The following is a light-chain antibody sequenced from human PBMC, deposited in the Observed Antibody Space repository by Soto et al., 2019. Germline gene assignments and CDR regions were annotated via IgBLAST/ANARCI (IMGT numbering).Light chain of an antibody. J-gene: IGKJ1*01. CDR3: QHYNSYSEA. Sequence: DIQMTQSPSTLSGSVGDRVTITRRASQTISSWLAWYQQKPGKAPKLLIYKASTLKSGVPSRFSGSGSGTEFTLTISSLQPDDFATYDCQHYNSYSEAFGQATKVELK. CDR1: QTISSW. CDR2: KAS. V-gene: IGKV1-5*03.